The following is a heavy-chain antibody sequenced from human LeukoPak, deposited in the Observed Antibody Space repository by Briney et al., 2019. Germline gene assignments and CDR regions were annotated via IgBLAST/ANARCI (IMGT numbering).Heavy chain of an antibody. CDR1: GYTFTGYY. D-gene: IGHD3-3*01. CDR3: ASPSGGLRFFDY. V-gene: IGHV1-2*06. CDR2: INPNSGGT. J-gene: IGHJ4*02. Sequence: ASVNVSCKASGYTFTGYYMHWVRQAPGQGLEWMGRINPNSGGTNYAQKFQGRVTMTRDTSISTAYMELSRLRSGDTAVYYCASPSGGLRFFDYWGQGTLVTVSS.